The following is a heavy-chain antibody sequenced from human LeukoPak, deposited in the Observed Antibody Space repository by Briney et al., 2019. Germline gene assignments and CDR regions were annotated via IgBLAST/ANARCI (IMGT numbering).Heavy chain of an antibody. D-gene: IGHD3-22*01. J-gene: IGHJ4*02. CDR2: INPNSGGT. CDR3: ATSTYYYDSSGYWYFDY. V-gene: IGHV1-2*02. Sequence: ASVKVSCKVSGYTLTELSMHWVRQAPGKGLEWMGWINPNSGGTNYAQKFQGRVTMTRDTSISTAYMELSRLRSDDTAVYYCATSTYYYDSSGYWYFDYWGQGTLVTVSS. CDR1: GYTLTELS.